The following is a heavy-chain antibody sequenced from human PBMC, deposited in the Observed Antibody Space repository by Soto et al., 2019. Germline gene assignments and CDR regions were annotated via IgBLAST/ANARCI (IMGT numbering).Heavy chain of an antibody. J-gene: IGHJ4*02. CDR1: GFTFSSYA. D-gene: IGHD2-15*01. CDR3: AKVFEINAGYCSGGSCYFDYFDY. V-gene: IGHV3-23*01. CDR2: ISGSGGST. Sequence: GGSLRLSCAASGFTFSSYAMISVRQAPGKGLEWVSAISGSGGSTYYADSVKGRFTISRDNSKNTLYLQMNSLRAEDTAVYYCAKVFEINAGYCSGGSCYFDYFDYWGQGTLVTVSS.